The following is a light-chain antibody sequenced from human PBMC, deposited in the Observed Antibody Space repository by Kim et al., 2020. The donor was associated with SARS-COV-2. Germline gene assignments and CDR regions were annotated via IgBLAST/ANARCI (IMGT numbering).Light chain of an antibody. J-gene: IGLJ3*02. Sequence: SYELTQPSSVSVSPGQTARITCSGDALPKQYAYWYQQKPGQAPVLVIYKDSERPSGIPERFSGSSSGTTVTLTISGVQAEDEADYYCQSADSSGTYRVFGGGTQLTVL. CDR3: QSADSSGTYRV. CDR2: KDS. CDR1: ALPKQY. V-gene: IGLV3-25*03.